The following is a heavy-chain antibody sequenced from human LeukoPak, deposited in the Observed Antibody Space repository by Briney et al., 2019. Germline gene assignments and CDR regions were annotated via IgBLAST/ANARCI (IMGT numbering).Heavy chain of an antibody. CDR2: SSSSGNS. CDR3: ARAGSGWSFDY. CDR1: GGSISTYY. V-gene: IGHV4-59*01. J-gene: IGHJ4*02. Sequence: SETLSLTCTVSGGSISTYYWTWIRQPPGKGLEWIGYSSSSGNSNYNPSLESRVAISVDVSKNQFSLRLSSVAAADTAVYYCARAGSGWSFDYWGQGTLVTVSS. D-gene: IGHD6-19*01.